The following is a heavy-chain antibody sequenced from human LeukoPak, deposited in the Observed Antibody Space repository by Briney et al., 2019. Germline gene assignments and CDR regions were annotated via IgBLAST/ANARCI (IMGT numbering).Heavy chain of an antibody. J-gene: IGHJ6*02. D-gene: IGHD6-13*01. Sequence: GGFLRLSCAASGFTLSSYAMSWVRQAPGKGLEWISVISDSGGSTYYADSVKGRFTISRDNAKNSLYLQMNSLRAEDTALYYCAREIYLAAAGNWASMDVWGQGTTVTVSS. CDR1: GFTLSSYA. CDR2: ISDSGGST. CDR3: AREIYLAAAGNWASMDV. V-gene: IGHV3-23*01.